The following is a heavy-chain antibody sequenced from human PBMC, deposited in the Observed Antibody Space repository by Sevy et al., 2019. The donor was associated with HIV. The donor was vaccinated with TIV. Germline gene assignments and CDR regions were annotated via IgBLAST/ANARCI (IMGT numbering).Heavy chain of an antibody. D-gene: IGHD2-21*02. J-gene: IGHJ4*02. CDR1: GFTFSSYS. Sequence: GGSLRLSCVASGFTFSSYSMNWVRQAPGKGLEWVSSISSSSSYIYYADSVKGRFTISRDNAKNSLYLQMNSLRAEDTAVYYCAYIGAYCGGDCPSLFDYWGQGTLVTVSS. CDR2: ISSSSSYI. CDR3: AYIGAYCGGDCPSLFDY. V-gene: IGHV3-21*01.